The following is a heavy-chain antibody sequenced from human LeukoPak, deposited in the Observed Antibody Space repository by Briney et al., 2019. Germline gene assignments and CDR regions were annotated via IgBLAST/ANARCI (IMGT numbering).Heavy chain of an antibody. CDR1: GFTFSSYS. V-gene: IGHV3-21*01. CDR3: ARERDGYSSSWAIDY. CDR2: ISSSSSYI. Sequence: PGGSLRLSCAASGFTFSSYSMNWVRQAPGKGLEWVSSISSSSSYIYYADSVKGRFTISRDNAKNSLYLQMNSLRAEDTAVYYCARERDGYSSSWAIDYWGQGTLVTVSS. J-gene: IGHJ4*02. D-gene: IGHD6-13*01.